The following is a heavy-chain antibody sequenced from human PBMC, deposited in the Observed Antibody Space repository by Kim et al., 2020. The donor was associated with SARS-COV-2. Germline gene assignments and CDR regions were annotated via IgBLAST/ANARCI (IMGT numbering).Heavy chain of an antibody. CDR2: INAGNGNT. CDR1: GYTFTNYA. Sequence: ASVKVSCKASGYTFTNYAMHWVRQAPGQRLEWMGWINAGNGNTKYSQKFEGRVTITRDTSARTAYMELSSLRSEDTAVYYCSRSYGDPGYYYYGMDVWGQGTKVTVSS. J-gene: IGHJ6*02. V-gene: IGHV1-3*01. D-gene: IGHD4-17*01. CDR3: SRSYGDPGYYYYGMDV.